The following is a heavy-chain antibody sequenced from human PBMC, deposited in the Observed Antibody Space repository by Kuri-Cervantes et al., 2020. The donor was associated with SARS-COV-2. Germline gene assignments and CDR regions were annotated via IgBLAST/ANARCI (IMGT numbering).Heavy chain of an antibody. J-gene: IGHJ3*02. CDR2: IKQDGSEK. Sequence: GGSLRLSCAASGFTLSSYWMSWVRQAPGKGLEWVANIKQDGSEKYYVDSVKGRFTISRDNAKNSLYLQMNSLRAEDTAVYYCAKGRIHHSDAFDIWGQGTMVTVSS. D-gene: IGHD1-14*01. V-gene: IGHV3-7*03. CDR1: GFTLSSYW. CDR3: AKGRIHHSDAFDI.